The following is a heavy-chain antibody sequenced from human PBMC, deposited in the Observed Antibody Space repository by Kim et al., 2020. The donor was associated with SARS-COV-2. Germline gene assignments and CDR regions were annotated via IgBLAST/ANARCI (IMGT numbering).Heavy chain of an antibody. D-gene: IGHD4-17*01. CDR2: INSDGSST. V-gene: IGHV3-74*01. CDR1: GFTFSSYW. CDR3: ARDATRGDYFWERWYFDL. J-gene: IGHJ2*01. Sequence: GGSLRLSCAASGFTFSSYWMHWVRQAPGKGLVWVSRINSDGSSTSYADSVKGRFTISRDNAKNTLYLQMNSLRAEDTAVYYCARDATRGDYFWERWYFDLWGRGTLVTVSS.